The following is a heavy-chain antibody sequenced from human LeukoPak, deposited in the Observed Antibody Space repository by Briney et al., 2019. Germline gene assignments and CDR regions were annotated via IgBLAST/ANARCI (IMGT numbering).Heavy chain of an antibody. J-gene: IGHJ4*02. V-gene: IGHV1-18*01. CDR3: ARAGVNIGGIIVNSLDS. CDR1: GYTFTNFG. D-gene: IGHD3-16*02. Sequence: ASVTVSFKTSGYTFTNFGISWVRQAPGQGPEWMGWISGHNGNTKYAKNLQDRVKMTIDTSTTTAYMELRSLTSDDTGVYYCARAGVNIGGIIVNSLDSWGQGTLITVSS. CDR2: ISGHNGNT.